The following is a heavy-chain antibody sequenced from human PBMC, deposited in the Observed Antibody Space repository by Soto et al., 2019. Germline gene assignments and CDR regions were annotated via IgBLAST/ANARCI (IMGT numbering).Heavy chain of an antibody. CDR2: ISVYNGNT. V-gene: IGHV1-18*01. CDR3: ARRREDPPNYVVDY. CDR1: GYPFTSYG. D-gene: IGHD1-7*01. Sequence: QVQLVQSGAEVKKPGASVKVSCKASGYPFTSYGISWVRQAPGQGLEWMGWISVYNGNTNSVQKFQGRVTMTTDTATSTAYMELRSLRSDDTSVYCCARRREDPPNYVVDYWGQGTLVTVPS. J-gene: IGHJ4*02.